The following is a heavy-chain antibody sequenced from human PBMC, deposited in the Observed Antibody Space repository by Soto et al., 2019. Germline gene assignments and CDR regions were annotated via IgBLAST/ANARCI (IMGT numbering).Heavy chain of an antibody. J-gene: IGHJ4*02. V-gene: IGHV4-39*01. CDR2: IYYSGRT. D-gene: IGHD2-21*02. CDR3: ARQRTTVVTQAYFDH. CDR1: VESISSSSYY. Sequence: SETLSLTCIVSVESISSSSYYWGWIRQPPGKGLEWIGSIYYSGRTYYNPSFKSRVTISIDTSKNQFSLKLSSVTATDTAVYYCARQRTTVVTQAYFDHWGQGALVTVSS.